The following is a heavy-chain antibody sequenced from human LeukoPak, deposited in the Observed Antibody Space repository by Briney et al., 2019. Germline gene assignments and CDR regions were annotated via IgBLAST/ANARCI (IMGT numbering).Heavy chain of an antibody. Sequence: GASVKVSCKASGYTFTGYYMHWVRQAPGQGLEWMGWINPNSGGTNYAQKFQGRVTMTRDTSISTAYMELSRLRSDDTAVYYCAREGRLAVANYWYFDLWGRGTLVTVSS. J-gene: IGHJ2*01. CDR3: AREGRLAVANYWYFDL. D-gene: IGHD6-19*01. CDR1: GYTFTGYY. CDR2: INPNSGGT. V-gene: IGHV1-2*02.